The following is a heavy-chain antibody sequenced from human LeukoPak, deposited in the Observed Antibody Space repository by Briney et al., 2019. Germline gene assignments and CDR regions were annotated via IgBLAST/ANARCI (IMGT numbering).Heavy chain of an antibody. CDR3: ARVSGFWSGFGYFDY. D-gene: IGHD3-3*01. J-gene: IGHJ4*02. Sequence: SQTLSLTCTVSGGSISSYYWSWIRQPPGKGLEWIGYIDYSGSTNYNPSLKSRVTISVDTSKNQFALKLSSVTAADTAVYYCARVSGFWSGFGYFDYWGQGTLVTVSS. CDR2: IDYSGST. CDR1: GGSISSYY. V-gene: IGHV4-59*01.